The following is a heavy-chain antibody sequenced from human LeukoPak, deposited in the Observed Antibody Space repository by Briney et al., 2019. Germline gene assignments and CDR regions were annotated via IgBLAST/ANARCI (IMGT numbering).Heavy chain of an antibody. CDR3: ERDVGDIEGNFEY. J-gene: IGHJ4*02. CDR2: ISSSGSTI. Sequence: GGSLRLSCAASGFTFSDYYMSWVRQAPGKGLEWVSYISSSGSTIYYADSVKGRFTISRDNSKNSLYLQMNSLRAGDTAMYYCERDVGDIEGNFEYWGQGTLVTVS. V-gene: IGHV3-11*01. D-gene: IGHD2-15*01. CDR1: GFTFSDYY.